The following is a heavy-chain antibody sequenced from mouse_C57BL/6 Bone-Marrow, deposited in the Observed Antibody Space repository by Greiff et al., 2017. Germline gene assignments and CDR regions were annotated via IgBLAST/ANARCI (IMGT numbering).Heavy chain of an antibody. CDR3: AGNSSGYWFAY. CDR2: INPGSGGT. Sequence: QVQLQQSGAELVRPGTSVKVSCKASGYAFTNYLIEWVKQRPGQGLEWIGVINPGSGGTNYNEKFKGKATLTADKSSSTAYMQLSSLTSEDSAVYICAGNSSGYWFAYWGQGTPVTVSA. D-gene: IGHD3-2*02. J-gene: IGHJ3*01. CDR1: GYAFTNYL. V-gene: IGHV1-54*01.